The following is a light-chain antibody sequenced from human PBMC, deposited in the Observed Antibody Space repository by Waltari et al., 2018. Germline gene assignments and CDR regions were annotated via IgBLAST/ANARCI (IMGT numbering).Light chain of an antibody. V-gene: IGKV4-1*01. CDR2: WAS. J-gene: IGKJ1*01. CDR3: QQYYITPPT. Sequence: DIVMTQSPDSLPVSLGERATVNCKSSQSVLSSSNNKNFLAWYQQKPRQPPKLLIYWASTRGSGVPDRFSGSGSGTDFTLTISSLQAEDVAVYYCQQYYITPPTFGQGTKVEIK. CDR1: QSVLSSSNNKNF.